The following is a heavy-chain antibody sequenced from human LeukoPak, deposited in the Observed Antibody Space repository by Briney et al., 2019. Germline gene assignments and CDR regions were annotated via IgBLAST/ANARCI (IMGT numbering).Heavy chain of an antibody. CDR1: GGTFSSYA. CDR2: IIPIFGTA. CDR3: AGGDTAMGPPFDY. D-gene: IGHD5-18*01. J-gene: IGHJ4*02. V-gene: IGHV1-69*13. Sequence: SVKVSCKASGGTFSSYAISWVRQAPGQGLEWMGGIIPIFGTANYAQKFQGRVTIAADESTSTAYMELSSLRSEDTAVYYCAGGDTAMGPPFDYWGQGTLVTVSS.